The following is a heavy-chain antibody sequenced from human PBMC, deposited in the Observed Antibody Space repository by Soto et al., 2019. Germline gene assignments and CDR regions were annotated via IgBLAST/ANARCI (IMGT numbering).Heavy chain of an antibody. CDR3: ARPWGQLSTYYYGMDT. J-gene: IGHJ6*02. V-gene: IGHV3-30-3*01. D-gene: IGHD3-16*01. CDR2: ISYDGDNK. CDR1: GFTFRNYA. Sequence: QVQLVESGGGVVQPGRSLTLSCAASGFTFRNYAMHWVRQAPGKGLEWVATISYDGDNKYYTDSVKGPFTISRDNSNNTLYLQMNSLRPEDTAVYYCARPWGQLSTYYYGMDTWVQGTTVTVSS.